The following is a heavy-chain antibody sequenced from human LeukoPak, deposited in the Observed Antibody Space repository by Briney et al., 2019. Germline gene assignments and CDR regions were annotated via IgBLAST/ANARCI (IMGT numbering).Heavy chain of an antibody. J-gene: IGHJ3*02. CDR1: GFTFSGFW. CDR3: AKAVGSLDPFDI. D-gene: IGHD4-23*01. CDR2: IKRSGGGT. V-gene: IGHV3-23*01. Sequence: GGSLRLSCAASGFTFSGFWMHWVRQAPGKGLEWVSTIKRSGGGTYYADSVRGRFTISRDSSEDTLYLQMNSLRAEDTAVYYCAKAVGSLDPFDIWGQGTMVTVSS.